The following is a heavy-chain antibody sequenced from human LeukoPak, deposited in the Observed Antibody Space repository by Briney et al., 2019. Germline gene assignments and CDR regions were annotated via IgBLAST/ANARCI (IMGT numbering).Heavy chain of an antibody. J-gene: IGHJ4*02. V-gene: IGHV3-23*01. D-gene: IGHD1-26*01. Sequence: GGSLRLSCAASGFTFSSYAMSWVRQAPGKGLEWVSAISGSGGSTYYADSVKGRFTISRDNSKNTLYLQMNSLRGEDTAVYYCAKRPSGSGSHWNDYWGQGTLVTVSS. CDR3: AKRPSGSGSHWNDY. CDR2: ISGSGGST. CDR1: GFTFSSYA.